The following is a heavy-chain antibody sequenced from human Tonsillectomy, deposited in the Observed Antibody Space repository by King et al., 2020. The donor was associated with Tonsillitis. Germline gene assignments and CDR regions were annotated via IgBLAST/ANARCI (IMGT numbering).Heavy chain of an antibody. CDR1: GGTFSSYA. J-gene: IGHJ2*01. D-gene: IGHD3-3*01. CDR2: IIPIFGTA. V-gene: IGHV1-69*06. CDR3: ARGDFWSGYYMGGRYFDL. Sequence: QLVQSGAEVKKPGSSVKVSCKASGGTFSSYAISWVRQAPGQGLDWRGGIIPIFGTANYAQKFQGRVTITADKSTGTAYMELSSLRSEDTAVYYCARGDFWSGYYMGGRYFDLWGRGTLVTVSS.